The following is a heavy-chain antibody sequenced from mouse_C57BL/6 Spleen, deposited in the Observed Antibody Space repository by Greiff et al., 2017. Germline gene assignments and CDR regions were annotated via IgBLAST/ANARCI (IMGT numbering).Heavy chain of an antibody. CDR1: GFSLTSYG. CDR3: AKSGSSWYFDV. CDR2: IWRGGST. J-gene: IGHJ1*03. Sequence: VKLQQSGPGLVPPSQSLSITCTVSGFSLTSYGVHWVRQSPGKGLAWLGVIWRGGSTDYNAAFMSRLSITKDNSKFQVFFKMNSLQADDTAIYCCAKSGSSWYFDVWGTGTTVTVAS. D-gene: IGHD1-1*01. V-gene: IGHV2-5*01.